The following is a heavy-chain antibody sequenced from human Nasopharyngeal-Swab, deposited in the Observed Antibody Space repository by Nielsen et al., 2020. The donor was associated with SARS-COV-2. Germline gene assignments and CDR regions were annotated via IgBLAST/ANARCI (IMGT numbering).Heavy chain of an antibody. D-gene: IGHD3-22*01. CDR3: ARQDYYDRVFDY. Sequence: RQAPGKGLEWIGSIYYSGSTYYNPSLKSRVTISVDTSKNQFSLKLSSVTAADTAVYYCARQDYYDRVFDYWGQGTLVTVSS. V-gene: IGHV4-39*01. CDR2: IYYSGST. J-gene: IGHJ4*02.